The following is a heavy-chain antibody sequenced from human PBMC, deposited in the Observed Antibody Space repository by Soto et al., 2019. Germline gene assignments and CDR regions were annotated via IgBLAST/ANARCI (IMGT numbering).Heavy chain of an antibody. V-gene: IGHV3-23*01. Sequence: PGGSLRLSCAASGFTFSSYAMTWVRQAPGRGLEWVSTVTGSGDKTYYADSVKGRFTVSRDNSENTLYLQMNGLTAVDTAVYFCAKAAGPSYYYYMDVWGKGSTVTVSS. CDR1: GFTFSSYA. CDR2: VTGSGDKT. CDR3: AKAAGPSYYYYMDV. J-gene: IGHJ6*03.